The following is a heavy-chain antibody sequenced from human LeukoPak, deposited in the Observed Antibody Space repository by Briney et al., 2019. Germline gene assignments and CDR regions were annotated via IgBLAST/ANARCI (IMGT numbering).Heavy chain of an antibody. CDR1: GYTFTSYY. V-gene: IGHV1-46*01. D-gene: IGHD6-6*01. CDR3: ARVEPRIGGGSIAAYDY. J-gene: IGHJ4*02. CDR2: INPSGGST. Sequence: VASVKVSCKASGYTFTSYYMHWVRQAPGQGLEWMGIINPSGGSTSYAQKFQGRVTMTRDTSTSTVYMELSSLRSADTAVYYCARVEPRIGGGSIAAYDYWGQGTLVTVSS.